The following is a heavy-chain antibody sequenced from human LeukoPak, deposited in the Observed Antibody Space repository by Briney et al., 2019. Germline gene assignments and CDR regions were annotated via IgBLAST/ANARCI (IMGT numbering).Heavy chain of an antibody. J-gene: IGHJ4*02. V-gene: IGHV4-38-2*02. CDR2: IYHSGST. D-gene: IGHD3-22*01. Sequence: SETLSLTCTVSGYSISSGYYWGWIRQPPGKGLEWIGSIYHSGSTYYNPSLKSRVTISVDTSKNQFSLKLSSVTAEDTAVYYCAREDDSRGYSYYFDYWGQGTLVTVSS. CDR1: GYSISSGYY. CDR3: AREDDSRGYSYYFDY.